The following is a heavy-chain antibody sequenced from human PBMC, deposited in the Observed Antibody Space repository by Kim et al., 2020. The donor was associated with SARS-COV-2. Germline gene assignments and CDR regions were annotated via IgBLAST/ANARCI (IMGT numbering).Heavy chain of an antibody. Sequence: GGSLRLSCAASGFSFSHAGMHWVRQTPGKGLQWVTFILAEGNNKYYADSVKGRFTVSRDNAKNTLYLQMNSLRVEDTAVYYCARDRRDCSWGPCRSDYF. CDR3: ARDRRDCSWGPCRSDYF. CDR1: GFSFSHAG. CDR2: ILAEGNNK. J-gene: IGHJ2*01. V-gene: IGHV3-33*05. D-gene: IGHD2-15*01.